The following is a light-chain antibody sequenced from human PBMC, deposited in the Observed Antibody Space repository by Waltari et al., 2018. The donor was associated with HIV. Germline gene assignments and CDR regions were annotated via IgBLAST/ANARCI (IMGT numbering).Light chain of an antibody. CDR2: WAS. V-gene: IGKV4-1*01. CDR1: QSVLYSSNNKNY. Sequence: DIVMTQSPDSLVVSLGERATINCKSSQSVLYSSNNKNYLAWYQQKPGHPPKLLIYWASTRESGVPDRFSGSGSGTDFTLTISSLQAEDVAVYYCQQHYSSPRTFGQGTKVEIK. J-gene: IGKJ1*01. CDR3: QQHYSSPRT.